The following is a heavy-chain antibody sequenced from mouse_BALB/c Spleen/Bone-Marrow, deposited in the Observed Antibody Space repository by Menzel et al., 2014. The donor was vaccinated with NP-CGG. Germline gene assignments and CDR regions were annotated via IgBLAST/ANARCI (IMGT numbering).Heavy chain of an antibody. V-gene: IGHV5-4*02. J-gene: IGHJ4*01. CDR1: GFTFSDYY. CDR2: ISDGGSYT. CDR3: AREVAMDS. Sequence: DVKLQESGGGLVKPGGSLKLSCAASGFTFSDYYMYWVRQTPEKSLEWVATISDGGSYTYYPDSVKGRFTISRDKAKNNLYMRMSSLKSEDTAMYYCAREVAMDSWGQGTSVTVSS.